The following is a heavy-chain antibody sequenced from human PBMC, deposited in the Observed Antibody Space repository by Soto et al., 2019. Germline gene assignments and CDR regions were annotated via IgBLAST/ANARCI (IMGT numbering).Heavy chain of an antibody. V-gene: IGHV1-69*04. CDR3: ASGSSRTFDY. CDR2: IIPILGIA. Sequence: GASVKVSCKASGYTFTSYGISWVRQAPGQGLEWMGRIIPILGIANYAQKFQGRVTITADKSTSTAYMELSSLRSEDTAVYYCASGSSRTFDYWGQGTLVTVSS. J-gene: IGHJ4*02. CDR1: GYTFTSYG. D-gene: IGHD6-13*01.